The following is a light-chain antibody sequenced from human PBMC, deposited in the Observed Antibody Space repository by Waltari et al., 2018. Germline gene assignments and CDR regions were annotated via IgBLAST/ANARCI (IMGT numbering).Light chain of an antibody. CDR2: YVR. CDR1: RADVGGFNY. V-gene: IGLV2-23*02. J-gene: IGLJ3*02. Sequence: QSALTQPASADGSPGQSATVSGTGARADVGGFNYVFWYHQHHGHVPKLRIYYVRQRPAGVSHRFSDSRSGHTASLTISGLQPEVEADYYCCSYAGRSTWVCGTGTKLTVL. CDR3: CSYAGRSTWV.